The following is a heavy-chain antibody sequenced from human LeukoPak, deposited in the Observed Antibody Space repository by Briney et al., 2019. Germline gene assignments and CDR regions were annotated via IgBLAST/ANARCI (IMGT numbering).Heavy chain of an antibody. CDR3: AKDRSGSYPNWFDP. CDR1: GFTFSSYG. J-gene: IGHJ5*02. Sequence: GGSLRLSCAASGFTFSSYGMSWVRQAPGKGLEWVSAITGNGANTFYADSVKGRFTISRDNSKSTMYLQMNSLRAEDTALYYCAKDRSGSYPNWFDPWGQGTLVTVSS. CDR2: ITGNGANT. D-gene: IGHD3-10*01. V-gene: IGHV3-23*01.